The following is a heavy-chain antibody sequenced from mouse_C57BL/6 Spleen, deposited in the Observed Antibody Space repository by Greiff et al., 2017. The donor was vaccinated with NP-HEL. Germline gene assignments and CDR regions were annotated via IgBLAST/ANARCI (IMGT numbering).Heavy chain of an antibody. D-gene: IGHD2-1*01. CDR2: IDPSDSET. J-gene: IGHJ3*01. CDR1: GYTFTSYW. CDR3: ARGDYGNTDAWFDY. V-gene: IGHV1-52*01. Sequence: QVQLQQPGAELVRPGSSVKLSCKASGYTFTSYWMHWVKQRPIQGLEWIGNIDPSDSETHYNQKFKDKATLTVDKSSSTAYMQLSSLTSEDSAVYDAARGDYGNTDAWFDYWGQGTLVTVSA.